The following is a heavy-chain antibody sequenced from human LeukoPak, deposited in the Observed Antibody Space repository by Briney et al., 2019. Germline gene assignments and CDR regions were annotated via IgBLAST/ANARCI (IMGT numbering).Heavy chain of an antibody. Sequence: GGSLRLFCGASGFTFGSYSMKWVGQAPGKGLEWVSFISSSSSYIYYADSVKGRFTISRDNAKNSLYLQMNSLRAEDTAVYYCARGTNWDSSGYYLDYWGQGTLVTVSS. V-gene: IGHV3-21*01. J-gene: IGHJ4*02. CDR1: GFTFGSYS. CDR2: ISSSSSYI. CDR3: ARGTNWDSSGYYLDY. D-gene: IGHD3-22*01.